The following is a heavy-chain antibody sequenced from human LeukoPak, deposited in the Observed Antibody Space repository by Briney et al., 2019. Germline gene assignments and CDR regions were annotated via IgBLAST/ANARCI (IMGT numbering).Heavy chain of an antibody. CDR3: ARGRSYYGSGSYYRH. Sequence: PSETLSLTRAVYGGSFSGYYWSWIRQPPGKGLEWIGEINHSGSTNYNPSLKSRVTISVDTSKNQFSLKLSSVTAADTAVYYCARGRSYYGSGSYYRHWGQGTLVTVSS. CDR1: GGSFSGYY. D-gene: IGHD3-10*01. CDR2: INHSGST. V-gene: IGHV4-34*01. J-gene: IGHJ4*02.